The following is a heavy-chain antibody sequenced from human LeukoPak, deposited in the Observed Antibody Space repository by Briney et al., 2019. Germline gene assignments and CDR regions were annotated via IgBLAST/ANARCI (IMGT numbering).Heavy chain of an antibody. Sequence: SETLSLTCAVYGGSFSGYYWSWIRQPPGKGLEWIGEINHSGSTNYNPSLKSRVTISLDTSKNQFSLKLSSVTAADTAVYYCARATRGVRPIYYYYYMDVWGKGTTVTISS. CDR3: ARATRGVRPIYYYYYMDV. CDR2: INHSGST. D-gene: IGHD3-10*01. V-gene: IGHV4-34*01. J-gene: IGHJ6*03. CDR1: GGSFSGYY.